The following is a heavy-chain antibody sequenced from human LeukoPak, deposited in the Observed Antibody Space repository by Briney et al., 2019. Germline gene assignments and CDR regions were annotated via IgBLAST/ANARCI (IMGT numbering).Heavy chain of an antibody. CDR2: FDPEDGET. CDR3: ATFEYSSSYFDY. D-gene: IGHD6-6*01. Sequence: GASVTVSCKVSGYTLTELSMHWVRQAPGKGLEWMGGFDPEDGETIYAQKFQGRVAMTEDTSTDTAYMELSSLRSEDTAVYYCATFEYSSSYFDYWGQGTLVTVSS. CDR1: GYTLTELS. J-gene: IGHJ4*02. V-gene: IGHV1-24*01.